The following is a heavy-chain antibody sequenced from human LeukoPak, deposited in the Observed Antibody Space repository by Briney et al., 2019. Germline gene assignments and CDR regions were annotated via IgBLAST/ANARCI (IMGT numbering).Heavy chain of an antibody. J-gene: IGHJ4*02. CDR2: IYHSGRT. V-gene: IGHV4-4*02. CDR1: DGSISNSNW. D-gene: IGHD5-12*01. Sequence: PSETLSLTCAVSDGSISNSNWWRWVRQPPGKGLEWIGEIYHSGRTNYNPSLKSRVTISVDKSKNQFSLKLSSVTAADTAVYYCARNGYSSYDIDYWGQGTLVTVSS. CDR3: ARNGYSSYDIDY.